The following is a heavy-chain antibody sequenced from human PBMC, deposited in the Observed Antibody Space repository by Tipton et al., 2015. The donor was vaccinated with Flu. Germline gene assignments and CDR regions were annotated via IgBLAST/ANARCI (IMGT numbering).Heavy chain of an antibody. CDR3: AKWYSRHRYYYGPGNYDYYYYGMDV. Sequence: GSLRLSCAASGFTFSSYAMSWVRQAPGKGLEWVSAISDSGGSTYYADSVKGRFTISRDNSKNTLYLQMNSLRAEDTAVYYCAKWYSRHRYYYGPGNYDYYYYGMDVWGQGTTVTVSS. J-gene: IGHJ6*02. V-gene: IGHV3-23*01. D-gene: IGHD3-10*01. CDR2: ISDSGGST. CDR1: GFTFSSYA.